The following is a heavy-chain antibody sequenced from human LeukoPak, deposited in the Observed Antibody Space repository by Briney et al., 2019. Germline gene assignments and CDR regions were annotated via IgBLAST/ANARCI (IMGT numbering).Heavy chain of an antibody. Sequence: SETLSLTCSVSGDSMSSSFYYWGWIRQPPGKGLEWIGTIYYSGSTYYNPSLNSRVTISVDTSKNQFSLKLSSVTAADTAVYYCARQVYCSSTSCYKFDYWGRGTLVTVSS. V-gene: IGHV4-39*01. J-gene: IGHJ4*02. CDR1: GDSMSSSFYY. D-gene: IGHD2-2*02. CDR3: ARQVYCSSTSCYKFDY. CDR2: IYYSGST.